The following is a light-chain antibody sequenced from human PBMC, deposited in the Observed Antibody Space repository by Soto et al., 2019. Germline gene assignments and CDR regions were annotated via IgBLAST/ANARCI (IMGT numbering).Light chain of an antibody. Sequence: EIVMTQSPATLSVSPGERATLSCRASQSVRSNLAWYQQKPGQAPRLLIYDASTRTTGIPARFSGSGSGTEFTLTNSSLQSEDFAVYYCQQYNNWPPMAFGQGTKVEIK. V-gene: IGKV3-15*01. CDR3: QQYNNWPPMA. CDR2: DAS. J-gene: IGKJ1*01. CDR1: QSVRSN.